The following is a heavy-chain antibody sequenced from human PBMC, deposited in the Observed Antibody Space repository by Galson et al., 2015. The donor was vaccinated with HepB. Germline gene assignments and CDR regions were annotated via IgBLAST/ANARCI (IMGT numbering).Heavy chain of an antibody. D-gene: IGHD2-21*01. CDR1: GGTFSSYA. J-gene: IGHJ4*02. V-gene: IGHV1-69*04. Sequence: SVKVSCKASGGTFSSYAISWVRQAPGQGLEWMGRIIPILGIANYAQKFQGRVTITADKSTSTAYMELSSLRSEDTAVYYCARGGDDWLVDYWGQGTLVTVSS. CDR3: ARGGDDWLVDY. CDR2: IIPILGIA.